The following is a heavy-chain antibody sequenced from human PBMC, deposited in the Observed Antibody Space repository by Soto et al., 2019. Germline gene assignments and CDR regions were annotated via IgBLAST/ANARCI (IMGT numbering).Heavy chain of an antibody. CDR1: GYRFNYYW. CDR2: IYPGDSDT. V-gene: IGHV5-51*01. CDR3: ARGVTAYAMDA. Sequence: LKISCKGSGYRFNYYWIAWVRQMPGKGPEWMGIIYPGDSDTTYSPSLEGQVTISADKSISTAYLQWSSLKASDTAMYYCARGVTAYAMDAWGRGTMVTVSS. D-gene: IGHD2-8*01. J-gene: IGHJ6*02.